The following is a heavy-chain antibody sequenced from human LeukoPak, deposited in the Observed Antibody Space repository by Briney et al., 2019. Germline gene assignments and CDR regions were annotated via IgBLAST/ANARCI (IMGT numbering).Heavy chain of an antibody. CDR2: IYYSGST. Sequence: SETLSLTCTVSGGSISSSSYYWGWIRQPPGKGLEWIGSIYYSGSTHYNPSLKSRVTISVDTSKNQFSLKLSSVTAADTAVYYCARDLTTMIVVAAAEDGMDVWGQGTTVTVSS. CDR1: GGSISSSSYY. CDR3: ARDLTTMIVVAAAEDGMDV. D-gene: IGHD3-22*01. V-gene: IGHV4-39*02. J-gene: IGHJ6*02.